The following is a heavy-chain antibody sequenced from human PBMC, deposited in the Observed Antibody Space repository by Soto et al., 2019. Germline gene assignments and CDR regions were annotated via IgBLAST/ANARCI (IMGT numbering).Heavy chain of an antibody. Sequence: QVQLVQSGAEVKKPGSSVKVSCKASGGTFSSYTISWVRQAPGQGLEWMGRIIPILGIANYAQKFQGRVTITADKCTSTAYMELSSLRSEDTAVYYCARGWPVASDFDYWGQGTLVTVSS. J-gene: IGHJ4*02. D-gene: IGHD2-15*01. CDR2: IIPILGIA. CDR3: ARGWPVASDFDY. V-gene: IGHV1-69*02. CDR1: GGTFSSYT.